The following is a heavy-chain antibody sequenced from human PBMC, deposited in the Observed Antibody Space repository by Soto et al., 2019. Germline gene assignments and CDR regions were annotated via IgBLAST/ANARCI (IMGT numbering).Heavy chain of an antibody. CDR1: GGSISSYY. CDR3: ASQYYYDSSGSQTFDY. D-gene: IGHD3-22*01. V-gene: IGHV4-59*01. J-gene: IGHJ4*02. Sequence: SETLSLTCTVSGGSISSYYWNWIRQPPGKGLEWIGDIYYGGGTNYNPSLKSRVTLSVDTSKNQFSLKLSSVTAADTAVYYCASQYYYDSSGSQTFDYWGQGTQVTVS. CDR2: IYYGGGT.